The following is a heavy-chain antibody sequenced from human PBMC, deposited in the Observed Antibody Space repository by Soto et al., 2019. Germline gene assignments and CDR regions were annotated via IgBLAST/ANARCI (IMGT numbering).Heavy chain of an antibody. V-gene: IGHV3-23*01. CDR1: GFTFSSYA. Sequence: GGSLRLSCAASGFTFSSYAMSWVRQAPGKGLEWVSAISGSGGSTYYADSVKGWFTISRDNSKNTLYLQMNSLRAEDTAVYYCAKIPHCSGGSCYLLRYYYYYMDVWGKGTTVTVSS. CDR2: ISGSGGST. D-gene: IGHD2-15*01. J-gene: IGHJ6*03. CDR3: AKIPHCSGGSCYLLRYYYYYMDV.